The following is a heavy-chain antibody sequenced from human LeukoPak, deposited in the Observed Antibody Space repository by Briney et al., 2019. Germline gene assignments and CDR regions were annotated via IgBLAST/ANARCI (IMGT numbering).Heavy chain of an antibody. J-gene: IGHJ4*02. CDR1: GGPFSGYY. CDR2: TNHSGST. D-gene: IGHD2-21*02. V-gene: IGHV4-34*01. Sequence: SETLSLTCAVYGGPFSGYYWSWIRQPPGKGLEWIGETNHSGSTNYNPSLKSRVTISVDTSKNQFSLKLSSVTAADTAVYYCARGVVVTAIFDYWGQGTLVTVSS. CDR3: ARGVVVTAIFDY.